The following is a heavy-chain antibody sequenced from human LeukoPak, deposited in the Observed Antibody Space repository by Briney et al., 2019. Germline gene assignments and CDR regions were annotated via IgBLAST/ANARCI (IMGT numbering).Heavy chain of an antibody. CDR2: TSGSGGST. D-gene: IGHD3-10*01. CDR1: GFTFSSYA. Sequence: GGSLRLSCAASGFTFSSYAVSWVRQAPGKGLEWVSATSGSGGSTYYADSVKGRFTISRDNSKNTLYLQMNSLRAEDTAVYYCAKASSITMVRGVMDYWGQGTLVTVSS. J-gene: IGHJ4*02. V-gene: IGHV3-23*01. CDR3: AKASSITMVRGVMDY.